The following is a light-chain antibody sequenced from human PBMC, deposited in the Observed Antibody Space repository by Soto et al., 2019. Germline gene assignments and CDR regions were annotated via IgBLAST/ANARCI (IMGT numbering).Light chain of an antibody. CDR1: QNVDIY. CDR3: QQRKNWPPLT. CDR2: DAS. Sequence: ETVLTQSPATLSLSPGERATLSCRASQNVDIYLAWYQQKPGQAPRLLINDASNRATGIPARFSGSGSGTDFTLTISDLEPEDFAIYYCQQRKNWPPLTFGQGTRLEIK. J-gene: IGKJ5*01. V-gene: IGKV3-11*01.